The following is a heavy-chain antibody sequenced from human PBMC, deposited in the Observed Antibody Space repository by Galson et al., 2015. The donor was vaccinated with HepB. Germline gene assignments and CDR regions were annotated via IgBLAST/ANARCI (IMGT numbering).Heavy chain of an antibody. J-gene: IGHJ4*02. CDR3: ATAKSIRGVLTH. CDR2: INPNTGAT. CDR1: GYVFTDYL. V-gene: IGHV1-2*02. D-gene: IGHD3-10*01. Sequence: SVKVSCKASGYVFTDYLMHWVRQAPGQRLEWLGWINPNTGATNYVQKFQGRVSMTRDTSITTAYMALSRLRSDDTALYYCATAKSIRGVLTHWGQGTLATVSS.